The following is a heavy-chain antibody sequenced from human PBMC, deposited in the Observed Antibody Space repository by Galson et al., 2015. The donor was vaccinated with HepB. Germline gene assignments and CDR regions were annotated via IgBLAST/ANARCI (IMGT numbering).Heavy chain of an antibody. CDR1: GFTFRNYG. CDR2: INSDGSIT. CDR3: ATDKGYWTFDY. J-gene: IGHJ4*02. D-gene: IGHD2-15*01. Sequence: SLRLSCAASGFTFRNYGMHWVRQAPGKGLVWVSHINSDGSITKYADSVKGRFTTSRDNAKNTLYLQMNSLKVEDTAKYYCATDKGYWTFDYWGQGTPVSVSS. V-gene: IGHV3-74*03.